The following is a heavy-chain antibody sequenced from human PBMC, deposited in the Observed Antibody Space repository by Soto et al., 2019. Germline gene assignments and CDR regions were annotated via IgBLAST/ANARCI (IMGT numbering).Heavy chain of an antibody. D-gene: IGHD5-18*01. CDR2: INQDGSDR. J-gene: IGHJ4*02. CDR3: GRGGSDSPMAPGY. V-gene: IGHV3-74*01. CDR1: GFTFSRYW. Sequence: PGGSLRLSCAASGFTFSRYWMHWVRQAPGKGLLWVSRINQDGSDRDYADSVKGRFTISXXXAXXTXXLXXNXLRAEDTAVFYCGRGGSDSPMAPGYWGQGTLVTVSS.